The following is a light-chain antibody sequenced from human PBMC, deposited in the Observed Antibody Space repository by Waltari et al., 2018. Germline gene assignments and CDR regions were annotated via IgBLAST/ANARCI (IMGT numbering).Light chain of an antibody. J-gene: IGLJ2*01. Sequence: FVLTQPHSVSESPGKTVIISCTRSSGSIAVNFVQWFRQRPGGAPSTVIFEDRQRHVGVPNRFSAPIDSPANSAYLTISGLEPEDEADYYCQSYDGRDHVIFGGGTKLTVL. CDR1: SGSIAVNF. CDR2: EDR. V-gene: IGLV6-57*03. CDR3: QSYDGRDHVI.